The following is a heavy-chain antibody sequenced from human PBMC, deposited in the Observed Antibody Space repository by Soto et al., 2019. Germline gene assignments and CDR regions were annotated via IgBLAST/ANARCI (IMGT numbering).Heavy chain of an antibody. J-gene: IGHJ6*02. V-gene: IGHV1-69*01. CDR1: GGTFSSYA. CDR3: ARKYATVPTPGYGMDV. D-gene: IGHD4-4*01. Sequence: QVQLVQSGAEVKKPGSSVKVSCKASGGTFSSYAISWVRQAPGQGLEWMGGSIPIFGTANYAQKFQGRVTITADESTSTAYMELSSLRSEDTAVYYCARKYATVPTPGYGMDVWGQGTTVTVSS. CDR2: SIPIFGTA.